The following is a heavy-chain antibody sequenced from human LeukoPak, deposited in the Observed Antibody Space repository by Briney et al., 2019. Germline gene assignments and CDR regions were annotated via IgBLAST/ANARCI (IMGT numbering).Heavy chain of an antibody. D-gene: IGHD2-15*01. CDR1: GYTFTSYY. CDR2: INPSGGST. J-gene: IGHJ4*02. V-gene: IGHV1-46*01. Sequence: ASVKVSCKASGYTFTSYYMHWVRQAPGQGLEWMGIINPSGGSTSYAQKFQGRVTMTRDTSTSTVYMELSSLRSEDTAVYYCARDVCSGGSCYHYFDYWGQGTLVTVPS. CDR3: ARDVCSGGSCYHYFDY.